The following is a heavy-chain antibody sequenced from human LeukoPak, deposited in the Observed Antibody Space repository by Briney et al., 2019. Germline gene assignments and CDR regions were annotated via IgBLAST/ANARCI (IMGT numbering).Heavy chain of an antibody. D-gene: IGHD1-1*01. CDR3: ARVARNDLTLFDP. J-gene: IGHJ5*02. V-gene: IGHV4-59*12. CDR2: IYYSGST. CDR1: GGSISSYY. Sequence: PSETLSLTCTVSGGSISSYYWSWIRQPPGKGLEWIGYIYYSGSTYYNPSLKSRVTVSVDTSKNQFSLKLSSVTAADTAVYYCARVARNDLTLFDPWGQGTLVTVSS.